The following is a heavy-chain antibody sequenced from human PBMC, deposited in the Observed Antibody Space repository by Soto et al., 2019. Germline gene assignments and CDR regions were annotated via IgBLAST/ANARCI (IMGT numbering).Heavy chain of an antibody. Sequence: QVQLVQSGAEVKKPGASVKVSCKASGYSFTSYGISWVRQAPGQGLEWMGWISAYNGNTNYAQKLQGRVTMATDTSTSTAYMELRSLRSDDTAVSYCARASTMVRGVAWFDPWGQGTLVTVSS. D-gene: IGHD3-10*01. CDR1: GYSFTSYG. CDR2: ISAYNGNT. J-gene: IGHJ5*02. CDR3: ARASTMVRGVAWFDP. V-gene: IGHV1-18*04.